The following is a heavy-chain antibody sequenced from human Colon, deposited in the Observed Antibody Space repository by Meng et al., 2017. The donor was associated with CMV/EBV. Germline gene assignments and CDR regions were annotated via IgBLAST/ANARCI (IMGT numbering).Heavy chain of an antibody. CDR1: GYY. CDR3: ARGKGDVVVPAAISVELYYFDY. D-gene: IGHD2-2*02. J-gene: IGHJ4*02. V-gene: IGHV4-34*01. Sequence: GYYWSWIRQTTGKGLEWIGEINHSGSTNYNPSLKSRVTISVDTSKNQFSLKLSSVTAADTAVYYCARGKGDVVVPAAISVELYYFDYWGQGTLVTVSS. CDR2: INHSGST.